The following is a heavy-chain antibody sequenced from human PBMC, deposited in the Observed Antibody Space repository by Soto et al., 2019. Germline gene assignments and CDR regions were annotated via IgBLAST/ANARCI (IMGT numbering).Heavy chain of an antibody. Sequence: QVQLVESGGGVVQPGRSLRLSCAASGFTFSSYTMHWVRQAPGKGLEWVAVISYDGSNKYYADSVKGRFTISRDNSKNTLYLQMNSLRAEDTAVYYCARDFGSLGATIDYWGQGTLVTVSS. V-gene: IGHV3-30-3*01. D-gene: IGHD1-26*01. CDR1: GFTFSSYT. CDR3: ARDFGSLGATIDY. CDR2: ISYDGSNK. J-gene: IGHJ4*02.